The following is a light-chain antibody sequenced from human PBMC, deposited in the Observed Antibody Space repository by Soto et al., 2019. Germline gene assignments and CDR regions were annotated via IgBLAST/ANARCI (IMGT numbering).Light chain of an antibody. J-gene: IGKJ4*01. CDR1: QTIRNF. CDR3: QQSYTTPPT. CDR2: AAS. V-gene: IGKV1-39*01. Sequence: DIQMTQSPSSLSASVGDRVTLSCRASQTIRNFLNWYQQIPGKAPNLLIYAASSLQSGVPSRFSGSGSGTDFTLTISRLQPEDFATYYCQQSYTTPPTFGGGTKVEIK.